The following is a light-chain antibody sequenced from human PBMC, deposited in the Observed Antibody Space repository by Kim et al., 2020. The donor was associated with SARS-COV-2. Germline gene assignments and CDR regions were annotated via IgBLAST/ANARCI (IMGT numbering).Light chain of an antibody. CDR3: SSYTSISTYV. V-gene: IGLV2-18*02. CDR2: EVT. Sequence: GQSVTISCTGNSSDVGRYNRVSWYQQPPGTAPKLMIYEVTNRPSGVPDRFSGSKSGNTASLTISGLQAEDEADYYCSSYTSISTYVFGPGTRSPS. J-gene: IGLJ1*01. CDR1: SSDVGRYNR.